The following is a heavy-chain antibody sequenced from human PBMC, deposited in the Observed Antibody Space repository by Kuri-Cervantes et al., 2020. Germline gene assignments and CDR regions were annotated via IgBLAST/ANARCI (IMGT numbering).Heavy chain of an antibody. V-gene: IGHV3-23*01. CDR1: GFTFDDYA. J-gene: IGHJ4*02. CDR3: AKGMGFYYGSGSYMDY. CDR2: ISGSGGST. Sequence: GGSLRPSCAASGFTFDDYAMHWVRQAPGKGLEWVSAISGSGGSTYYADSVKGRFTISRDNSKNTLYLQMNSLRAEDTAVYYCAKGMGFYYGSGSYMDYWGQGTLVTVSS. D-gene: IGHD3-10*01.